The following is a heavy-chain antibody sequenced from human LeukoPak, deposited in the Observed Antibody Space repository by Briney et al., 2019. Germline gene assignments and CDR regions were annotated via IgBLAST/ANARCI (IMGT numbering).Heavy chain of an antibody. V-gene: IGHV4-39*07. CDR1: GDSISSSDYY. Sequence: SETLSLTCSVSGDSISSSDYYWGWIRQPPGKGLEWIGTIYYSGSTNYNPSLKSRVTISVDTSKNQFSLKLSSVTAADTAVYYCARTEKDYDSSGYYYYYYYMDVWGKGATVTVSS. D-gene: IGHD3-22*01. CDR3: ARTEKDYDSSGYYYYYYYMDV. J-gene: IGHJ6*03. CDR2: IYYSGST.